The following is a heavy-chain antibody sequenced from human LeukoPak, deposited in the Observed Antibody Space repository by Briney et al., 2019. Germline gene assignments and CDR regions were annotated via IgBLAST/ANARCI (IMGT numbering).Heavy chain of an antibody. V-gene: IGHV3-30*01. Sequence: GGSLRLSCAASGFTFSSYTIRWVRQAPGKGLEWVAIISYDGSNKYYADSVKGRFTISRDNSKNTLYLQMNSLRAEDTAVYYCARWDIWGQGTMVTVSS. CDR3: ARWDI. CDR2: ISYDGSNK. J-gene: IGHJ3*02. CDR1: GFTFSSYT.